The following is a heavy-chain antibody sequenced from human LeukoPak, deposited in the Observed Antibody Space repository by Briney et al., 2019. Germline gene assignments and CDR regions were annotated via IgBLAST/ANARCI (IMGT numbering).Heavy chain of an antibody. V-gene: IGHV4-38-2*02. D-gene: IGHD2-2*01. CDR1: GFFPHRGFP. CDR2: HYHSGGG. Sequence: ETLSLTCAVSGFFPHRGFPWGWIRPPPRKTLEWIRRHYHSGGGHYNPSLKSRVTISVDRSNNQFSLRLSSVTAADTAVYYCARDPRWLTPDCTSTSCYENYFDPWGQGTLVTVSS. J-gene: IGHJ5*02. CDR3: ARDPRWLTPDCTSTSCYENYFDP.